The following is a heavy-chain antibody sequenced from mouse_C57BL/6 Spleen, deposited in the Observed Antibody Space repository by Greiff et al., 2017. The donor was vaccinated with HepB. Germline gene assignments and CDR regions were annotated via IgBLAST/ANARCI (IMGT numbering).Heavy chain of an antibody. V-gene: IGHV7-3*01. J-gene: IGHJ4*01. Sequence: EVQRVESGGGLVQPGGSLSLSCAASGFTFTDYYMSWVRQPPGKALEWLGFIRNKANGHTTEYSATVKGRFTISRDKSQSILYLQMNALGAEDSATYYSARLTYGAMDDWGQGTSVTVSS. CDR2: IRNKANGHTT. CDR1: GFTFTDYY. D-gene: IGHD1-1*01. CDR3: ARLTYGAMDD.